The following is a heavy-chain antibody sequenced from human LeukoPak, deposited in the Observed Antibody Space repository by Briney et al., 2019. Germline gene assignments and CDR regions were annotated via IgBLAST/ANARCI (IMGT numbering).Heavy chain of an antibody. Sequence: PSETLSLTCTVSGVSISSGGYYWSWIRQPPGKGLEWIGYIYHSGSTYYNPSLKSRVTISVDRSKNQFSLKLSSVTAADTAVYYCARDGLNPYDYGDLLFDYWGQGTLVTVSS. D-gene: IGHD4-17*01. CDR1: GVSISSGGYY. CDR2: IYHSGST. CDR3: ARDGLNPYDYGDLLFDY. J-gene: IGHJ4*02. V-gene: IGHV4-30-2*01.